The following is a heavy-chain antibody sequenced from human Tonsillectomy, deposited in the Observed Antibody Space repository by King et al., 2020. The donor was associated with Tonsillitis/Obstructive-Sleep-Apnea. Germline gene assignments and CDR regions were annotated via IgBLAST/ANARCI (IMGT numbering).Heavy chain of an antibody. Sequence: QLVQSGAEVKKPGASVNVSCKASGYTFSSYGISWVRQAPGQGLEWMGWISGYNGNTNYVQKFQGRVTMTTDTSTSTSYMDLRSLRSDDTAVYYCARVRVTFGGVISYYMDVWGKGTTVTVSS. CDR3: ARVRVTFGGVISYYMDV. CDR1: GYTFSSYG. CDR2: ISGYNGNT. D-gene: IGHD3-16*01. J-gene: IGHJ6*03. V-gene: IGHV1-18*01.